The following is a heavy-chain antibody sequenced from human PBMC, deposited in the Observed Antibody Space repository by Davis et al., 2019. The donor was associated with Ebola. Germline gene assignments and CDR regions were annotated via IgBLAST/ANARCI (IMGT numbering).Heavy chain of an antibody. D-gene: IGHD3-10*01. V-gene: IGHV5-51*01. J-gene: IGHJ6*02. CDR1: GYSFTSYW. CDR3: ARRLRSGSYQWGGGMDV. CDR2: IYPGDSDT. Sequence: GESLKISCKGSGYSFTSYWIGWVRQMPGKGLEWMGIIYPGDSDTRYSPSFQGQVTISADKSISTAYLQWSSLKASDTAMYYCARRLRSGSYQWGGGMDVWGQGTTVTVSS.